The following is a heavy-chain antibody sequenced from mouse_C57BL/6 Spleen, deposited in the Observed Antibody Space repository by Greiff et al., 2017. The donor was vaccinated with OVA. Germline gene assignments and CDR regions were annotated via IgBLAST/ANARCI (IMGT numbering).Heavy chain of an antibody. V-gene: IGHV1-15*01. CDR2: IDPETGGT. Sequence: VQLQESGAELVRPGASVTVSCKASGYTFTDYEMHWVKQTPVHGLEWIGAIDPETGGTAYNQKFKGKAILTADKSSSTAYMELRSLTSEDSAVYYCTPFYGYHPYWGQGTLFTVSA. CDR1: GYTFTDYE. CDR3: TPFYGYHPY. D-gene: IGHD2-9*01. J-gene: IGHJ3*01.